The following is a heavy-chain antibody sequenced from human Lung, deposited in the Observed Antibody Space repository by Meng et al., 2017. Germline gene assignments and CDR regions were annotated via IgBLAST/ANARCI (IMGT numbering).Heavy chain of an antibody. CDR3: ARGPTTMAHDFDY. CDR2: INHSGST. J-gene: IGHJ4*02. D-gene: IGHD4-11*01. CDR1: GGSFSDYY. Sequence: QVQLQQGGAGLLKPSETLSLTCVVSGGSFSDYYWSWIRQPPGKGLEWIGEINHSGSTNYNPSLESRATISVDTSQNNLSLKLNSVTAADSTVYYCARGPTTMAHDFDYWGQGTLVTVSS. V-gene: IGHV4-34*01.